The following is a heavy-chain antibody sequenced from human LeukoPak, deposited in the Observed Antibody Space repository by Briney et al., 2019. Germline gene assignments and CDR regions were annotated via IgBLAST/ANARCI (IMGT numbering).Heavy chain of an antibody. J-gene: IGHJ6*02. V-gene: IGHV3-30-3*01. Sequence: SGGSLRLSCAASGFTFSSYAMHWVRQAPGKGLEWVAVISYDGSNKYYADSVKGRFTISRDNSKNPLYLQMNSLRAEDTAVYYCARSGSGGPRSPIGNYYYYGMDVWGQGTTVTASS. CDR2: ISYDGSNK. D-gene: IGHD3-10*01. CDR3: ARSGSGGPRSPIGNYYYYGMDV. CDR1: GFTFSSYA.